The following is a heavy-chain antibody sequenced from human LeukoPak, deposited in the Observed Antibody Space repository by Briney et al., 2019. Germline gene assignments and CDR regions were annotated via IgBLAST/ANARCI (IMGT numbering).Heavy chain of an antibody. CDR3: ARDSRYCSSTSCLYYYYGMDV. CDR1: GGTFGSYA. Sequence: ASVKVSCKASGGTFGSYASSWVRQAPGQGLEWMGGLIPIFGTSNYAQKFQGRVTITADESTSTAYMELSSPRSEDTAVYYCARDSRYCSSTSCLYYYYGMDVWGQGTTVTVSS. J-gene: IGHJ6*02. V-gene: IGHV1-69*01. D-gene: IGHD2-2*01. CDR2: LIPIFGTS.